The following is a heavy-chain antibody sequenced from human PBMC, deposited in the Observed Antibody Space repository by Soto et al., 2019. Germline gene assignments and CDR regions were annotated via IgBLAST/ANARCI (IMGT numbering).Heavy chain of an antibody. V-gene: IGHV3-9*01. CDR2: ISWNSGSI. D-gene: IGHD4-17*01. CDR1: GFTFDDYA. Sequence: EVQLVESGGGLVQPGRSLRLSCAASGFTFDDYAMHWVRQAPGKGLEWVSGISWNSGSIGYADSVKGRFTISRDNAKNSLYLQMNSLRAEDTALYYCAKDIRAVTPLYFDYWGQGTLVTVSS. J-gene: IGHJ4*02. CDR3: AKDIRAVTPLYFDY.